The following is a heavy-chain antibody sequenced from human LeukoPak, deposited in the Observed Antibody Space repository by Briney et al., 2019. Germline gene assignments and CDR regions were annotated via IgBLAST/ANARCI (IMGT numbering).Heavy chain of an antibody. D-gene: IGHD6-6*01. V-gene: IGHV3-9*03. CDR2: ISWNSGSI. CDR1: GFTFDDYA. CDR3: AKDSSSSGRELNY. J-gene: IGHJ4*02. Sequence: PGGSLRLSCAASGFTFDDYAMHWVRQAPGKGLEWVSGISWNSGSIGYADSVKGRFTISRDNAKNSLYLQMNSLRAEDMASYYCAKDSSSSGRELNYWGQGTLVTVSS.